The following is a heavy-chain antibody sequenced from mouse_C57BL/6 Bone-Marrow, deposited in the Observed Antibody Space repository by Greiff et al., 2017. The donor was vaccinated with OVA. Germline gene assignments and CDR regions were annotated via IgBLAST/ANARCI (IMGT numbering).Heavy chain of an antibody. D-gene: IGHD1-3*01. CDR1: GFTFSSYA. V-gene: IGHV5-4*01. CDR3: ARDRSSLYAMDY. Sequence: EVKLMESGGGLVKPGGSLKLSCAASGFTFSSYAMSWVRQTPGKRLAWVATISAGGSYTYYPDNVKGRFTISRDNAKNNLYLQMSHLTSEDTAVYYCARDRSSLYAMDYWGQGTSVTVSS. CDR2: ISAGGSYT. J-gene: IGHJ4*01.